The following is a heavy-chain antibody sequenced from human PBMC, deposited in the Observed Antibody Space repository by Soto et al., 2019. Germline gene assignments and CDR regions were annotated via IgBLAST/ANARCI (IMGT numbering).Heavy chain of an antibody. CDR2: IGGDGGTT. V-gene: IGHV3-23*01. CDR3: AKSMTTVLRYFDY. Sequence: GGSLRLSCTASGLTFRSYAMSWVRQAPGKGLEWVAGIGGDGGTTFYADSVKGRFTISRDNSKSTVHLQMNSLRAEDTAVYFCAKSMTTVLRYFDYWGQGTQVTVSS. D-gene: IGHD4-17*01. CDR1: GLTFRSYA. J-gene: IGHJ4*02.